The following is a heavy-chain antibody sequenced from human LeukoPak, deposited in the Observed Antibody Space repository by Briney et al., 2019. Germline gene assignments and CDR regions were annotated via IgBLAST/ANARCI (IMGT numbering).Heavy chain of an antibody. D-gene: IGHD2-21*02. CDR1: GYSISSGYY. CDR2: IYHSGST. V-gene: IGHV4-38-2*01. J-gene: IGHJ3*02. Sequence: PSETLSLTCAVSGYSISSGYYWGWIRQPPGKGLEWIGSIYHSGSTYYNPSLKSRVTISVDTSKNQFSLKLSSVTAADTAVYYCARRVVTAIGDAFGIWGQGTMVTVSS. CDR3: ARRVVTAIGDAFGI.